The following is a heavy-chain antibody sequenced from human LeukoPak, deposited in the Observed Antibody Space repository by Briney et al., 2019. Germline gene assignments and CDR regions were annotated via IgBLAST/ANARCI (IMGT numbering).Heavy chain of an antibody. CDR2: ISSSGSTI. Sequence: GGSLRLSCAASGFTFSSYEMNWVRQAPGKGLEWVSYISSSGSTIYYADSVKGRFTISRDNAKNSLYLQMNSLRAEDTAVYYCARDHTVTIGYWGQGTLVTVSS. CDR3: ARDHTVTIGY. V-gene: IGHV3-48*03. J-gene: IGHJ4*02. D-gene: IGHD4-17*01. CDR1: GFTFSSYE.